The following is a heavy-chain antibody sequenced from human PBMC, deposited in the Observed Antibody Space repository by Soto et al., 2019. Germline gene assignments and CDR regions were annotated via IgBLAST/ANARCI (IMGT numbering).Heavy chain of an antibody. CDR1: AGSVSKKTYD. V-gene: IGHV4-61*01. CDR2: VYYSGTT. J-gene: IGHJ4*02. Sequence: SETLSLTCSVSAGSVSKKTYDWSRIRQPPGKRLEWIGYVYYSGTTNYNPSLKSRVTISVALSKNQFSLRLSSVTTAHTALYYCARTTAVPNTLRSRYFFDYWGQGTLVTVSS. CDR3: ARTTAVPNTLRSRYFFDY. D-gene: IGHD4-17*01.